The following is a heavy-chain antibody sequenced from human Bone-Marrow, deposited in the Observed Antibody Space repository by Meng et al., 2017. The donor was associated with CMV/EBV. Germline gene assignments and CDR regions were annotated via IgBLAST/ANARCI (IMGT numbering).Heavy chain of an antibody. CDR2: IKQDGSEK. V-gene: IGHV3-7*01. J-gene: IGHJ4*02. CDR1: GGSFSGYY. D-gene: IGHD3-10*01. CDR3: TKGLLF. Sequence: ETLSLTCAVYGGSFSGYYWSWIRQPPGKGLEWVANIKQDGSEKYYVDSVKGRFTISRDNAKNSLYLQVNNLRTEDTAMYYCTKGLLFGGQGTLVTVSS.